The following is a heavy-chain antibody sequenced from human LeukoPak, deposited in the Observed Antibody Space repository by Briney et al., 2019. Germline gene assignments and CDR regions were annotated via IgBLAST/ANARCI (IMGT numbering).Heavy chain of an antibody. V-gene: IGHV4-59*01. D-gene: IGHD2-2*01. CDR1: GGSISSYY. CDR3: ARSRVSRSYYFDY. Sequence: SETLSLTCTVSGGSISSYYWSWIRQPPGKGLEWIGYIYYSGSTNYNPSLKSRVTISVDTSKNQFPLKLSSVTAADTAVYYCARSRVSRSYYFDYWGQGTLVTVSS. CDR2: IYYSGST. J-gene: IGHJ4*02.